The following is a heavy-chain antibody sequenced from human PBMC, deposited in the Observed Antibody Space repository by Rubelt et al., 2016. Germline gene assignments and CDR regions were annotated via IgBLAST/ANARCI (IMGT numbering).Heavy chain of an antibody. Sequence: QVQLQESGPGLVKPSETLSLTCSVSGGSMSRNYWSWIRQPPGKGLGWIVSIHYSGSTYYDPSLKSRVTISVDTSKNQFSLGLSSATAADTAVYYCAGGNGYYGMDVWGQGTTVTVSS. D-gene: IGHD2-8*01. V-gene: IGHV4-59*13. CDR1: GGSMSRNY. J-gene: IGHJ6*02. CDR2: IHYSGST. CDR3: AGGNGYYGMDV.